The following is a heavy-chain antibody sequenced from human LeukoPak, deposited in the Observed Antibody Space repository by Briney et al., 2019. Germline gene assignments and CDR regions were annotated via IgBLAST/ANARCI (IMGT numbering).Heavy chain of an antibody. CDR1: GYTFTSYG. V-gene: IGHV1-18*01. J-gene: IGHJ4*02. CDR2: ISAYNGNT. D-gene: IGHD5-18*01. Sequence: GASVKVSCKASGYTFTSYGISWVRQAPGQGLEWMGWISAYNGNTNYAQKLQGRVTMTTDTSTSTAYMELRSLRSDDTAVYYCARDGEIRGYSYGLCDYWGQGTLVTVSS. CDR3: ARDGEIRGYSYGLCDY.